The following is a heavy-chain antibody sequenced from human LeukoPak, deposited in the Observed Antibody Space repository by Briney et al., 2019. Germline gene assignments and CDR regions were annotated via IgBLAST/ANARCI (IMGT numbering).Heavy chain of an antibody. V-gene: IGHV1-46*01. J-gene: IGHJ6*02. D-gene: IGHD3-22*01. CDR3: ARDYYGSSGYYYYYYGMDV. CDR2: INPTGGST. CDR1: GYTFPSYF. Sequence: ASVKVSCKASGYTFPSYFMHWVRQAPGQGLEWMGIINPTGGSTTYAQKFQGRVTITADESTSTAYMELSSLRSEDTAVYYCARDYYGSSGYYYYYYGMDVWGQGTTVTVSS.